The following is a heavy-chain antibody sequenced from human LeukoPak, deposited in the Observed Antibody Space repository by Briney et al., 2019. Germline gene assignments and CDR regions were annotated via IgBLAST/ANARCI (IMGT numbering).Heavy chain of an antibody. CDR2: IYYSGST. J-gene: IGHJ5*02. V-gene: IGHV4-59*08. Sequence: SETLSLTCTVSGGSISSYYWSWIRQPPGKGLEWIGCIYYSGSTNYNPSLKSRVTISVDTSKNQFSLKLSSVTAADTAVYYCARLGPLATTLFDPRGQGTLVTVSS. CDR1: GGSISSYY. CDR3: ARLGPLATTLFDP. D-gene: IGHD5-24*01.